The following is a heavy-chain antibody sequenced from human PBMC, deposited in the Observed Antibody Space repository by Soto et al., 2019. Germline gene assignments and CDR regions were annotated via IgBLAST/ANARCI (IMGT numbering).Heavy chain of an antibody. D-gene: IGHD6-13*01. CDR2: INWNSGSI. CDR3: LKGESINWYSGHFRH. V-gene: IGHV3-9*01. J-gene: IGHJ1*01. CDR1: GFTFDDYA. Sequence: EVQLVESGGGLVQPGRSLRLSCAASGFTFDDYAMHWVRQVPGKGLEWVSGINWNSGSIGYGDSVKGRFAISRDNAKNSLHLQMNSLSAEDTALYYCLKGESINWYSGHFRHWGQGTLVTVSS.